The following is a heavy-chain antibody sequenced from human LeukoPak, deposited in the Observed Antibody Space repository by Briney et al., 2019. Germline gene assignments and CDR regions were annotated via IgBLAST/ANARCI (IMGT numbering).Heavy chain of an antibody. V-gene: IGHV4-61*02. CDR1: GGSISSSSYY. J-gene: IGHJ3*02. CDR2: IYTSGST. CDR3: ARDLWFGENDAFDI. Sequence: TSETLSLTCTVSGGSISSSSYYWSWIRQPAGKGLEWIGRIYTSGSTNYNPSLKSRVTMSVDTSKNQFSLKLSSVTAADTAVYYCARDLWFGENDAFDIWGQGTMVTVSS. D-gene: IGHD3-10*01.